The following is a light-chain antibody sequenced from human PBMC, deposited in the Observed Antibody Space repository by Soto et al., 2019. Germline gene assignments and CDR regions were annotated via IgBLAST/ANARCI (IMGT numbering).Light chain of an antibody. V-gene: IGKV1-39*01. CDR3: QQNYSTPIT. Sequence: DIQMTQSPSSLSASVGDRVTITCRASQSISRYLNWYQQKPGKAPNLLIYVASSLQSEVPSRFSGSGSGTDFTLTITSLQPEDFAAYYCQQNYSTPITFGQGTRLEIK. CDR2: VAS. J-gene: IGKJ5*01. CDR1: QSISRY.